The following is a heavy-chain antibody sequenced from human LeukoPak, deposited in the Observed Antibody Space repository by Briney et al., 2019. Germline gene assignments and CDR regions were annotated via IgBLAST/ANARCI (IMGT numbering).Heavy chain of an antibody. Sequence: PSETLSLTCAVYGGSFSGYCWSWIRQPPGKGLEWIGEINHSGSTNYNPSLKSRVTISVDTSKNQFSLKLSSVTAADTAVYYCARSRITIFGVVTPFDYWGQGTLVTVSS. V-gene: IGHV4-34*01. CDR2: INHSGST. CDR1: GGSFSGYC. J-gene: IGHJ4*02. D-gene: IGHD3-3*01. CDR3: ARSRITIFGVVTPFDY.